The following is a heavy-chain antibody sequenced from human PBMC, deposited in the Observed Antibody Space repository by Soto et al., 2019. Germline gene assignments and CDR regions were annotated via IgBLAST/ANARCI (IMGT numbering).Heavy chain of an antibody. CDR3: ARHVGGYYYYMDV. Sequence: QLQLQESGPGLVKPSETLSLTCTVSGGSVSSGSYYWGWIRQPPGKGLEWIGSIYYSGNTYYNPSLKCRVTITIATSKNQFSLKLSSVTAADTAMYYCARHVGGYYYYMDVWGKGTTVTVSS. CDR1: GGSVSSGSYY. CDR2: IYYSGNT. J-gene: IGHJ6*03. D-gene: IGHD2-15*01. V-gene: IGHV4-39*01.